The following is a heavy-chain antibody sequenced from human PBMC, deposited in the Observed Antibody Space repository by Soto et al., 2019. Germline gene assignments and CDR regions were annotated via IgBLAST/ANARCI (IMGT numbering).Heavy chain of an antibody. CDR1: GGTFSSYA. CDR3: ARVCPSGDSRGDNLNCY. D-gene: IGHD6-19*01. J-gene: IGHJ4*02. CDR2: IIPIFGTA. Sequence: QVQLVQSGAEVKKPGSSVKVSCKASGGTFSSYAISWVRQAPGQGLEWMGGIIPIFGTANYAQTFQGRVTITADESTSTAYMELSSLRSEDTAVYYFARVCPSGDSRGDNLNCYWGQGTLVTVSS. V-gene: IGHV1-69*01.